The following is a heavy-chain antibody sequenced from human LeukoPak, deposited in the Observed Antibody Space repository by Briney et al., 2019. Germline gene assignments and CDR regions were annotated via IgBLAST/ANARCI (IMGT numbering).Heavy chain of an antibody. CDR1: GFTVSDNY. J-gene: IGHJ4*02. Sequence: GGSLRLSCAASGFTVSDNYMSWVRQAPGKGLEWVSVIYSGGSTYYADSVKGKFTISRDNSKNTLYLQMNSLRAEDTAVYYCARDFMATITDYWGQGTLVTVSS. CDR2: IYSGGST. D-gene: IGHD5-24*01. V-gene: IGHV3-66*01. CDR3: ARDFMATITDY.